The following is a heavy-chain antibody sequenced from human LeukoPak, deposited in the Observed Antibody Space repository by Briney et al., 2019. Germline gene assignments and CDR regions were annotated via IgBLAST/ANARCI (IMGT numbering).Heavy chain of an antibody. V-gene: IGHV3-30*03. CDR3: ARDQPTRPGQQLATPLFDY. CDR2: ISYDGSNK. CDR1: GFTFSSYG. Sequence: GGSLRLSCAASGFTFSSYGMHWVRQAPGKGLEWVAVISYDGSNKYYADSVKGRFTISRDNSKNTLYLQMNSLRAEDTAVYYCARDQPTRPGQQLATPLFDYWGQGTLVTVSS. J-gene: IGHJ4*02. D-gene: IGHD6-13*01.